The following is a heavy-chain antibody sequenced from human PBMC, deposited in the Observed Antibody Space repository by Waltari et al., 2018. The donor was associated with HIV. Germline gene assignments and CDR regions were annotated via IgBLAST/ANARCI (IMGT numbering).Heavy chain of an antibody. CDR2: IYYTGRA. Sequence: QLPLLESGPGLVKPSETLSPTCTVTGGSVSRSRYFMGWIRQPPGKGLEWVGRIYYTGRAYYNPSLKSRVTISVDTSKNQFSLKVTSVTAADTAVYYCARHALRVGAAYWNFDLWGRGTLVTVSS. V-gene: IGHV4-39*01. CDR1: GGSVSRSRYF. D-gene: IGHD1-26*01. CDR3: ARHALRVGAAYWNFDL. J-gene: IGHJ2*01.